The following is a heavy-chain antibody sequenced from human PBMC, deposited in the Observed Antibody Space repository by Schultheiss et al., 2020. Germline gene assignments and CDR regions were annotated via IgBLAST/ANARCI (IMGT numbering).Heavy chain of an antibody. CDR3: ARDSVDYYNFDS. CDR2: INPKSGGT. D-gene: IGHD3-22*01. CDR1: GYTFTGYY. V-gene: IGHV1-2*02. J-gene: IGHJ4*02. Sequence: GESLKISCKASGYTFTGYYMHWVRQAPGQGLEWMGWINPKSGGTISAQKFQGRVTMTRDTSISTVYMELSRLRSDDTAVYYCARDSVDYYNFDSWGQGTLVTVSS.